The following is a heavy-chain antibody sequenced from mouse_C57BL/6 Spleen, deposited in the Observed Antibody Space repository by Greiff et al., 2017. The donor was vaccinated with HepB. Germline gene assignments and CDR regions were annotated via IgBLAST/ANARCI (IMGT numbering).Heavy chain of an antibody. Sequence: VKLMESGAELVKPGASVKISCKASGYAFSSYWMNWVKQRPGKGLEWIGQIYPGDGDTNYNGKFKGKATLTADKSSSTAYMQLSSLTSEDSAVYFCARGGGYYYFDYWGQGTTLTVSS. J-gene: IGHJ2*01. CDR2: IYPGDGDT. V-gene: IGHV1-80*01. D-gene: IGHD2-3*01. CDR1: GYAFSSYW. CDR3: ARGGGYYYFDY.